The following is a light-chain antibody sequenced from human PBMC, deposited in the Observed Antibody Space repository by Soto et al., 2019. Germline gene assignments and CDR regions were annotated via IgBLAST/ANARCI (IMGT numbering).Light chain of an antibody. Sequence: QSALTQPASVSVSPGQSITISCTGTSSDVGSYNLVSWYQHHPGKALKLIIYEGSPRPSGVSNRFSGSKSGNTASLTISGLRAEDEADYHCCSYAGSSTFVFGGGTKLTVL. J-gene: IGLJ2*01. CDR3: CSYAGSSTFV. CDR2: EGS. V-gene: IGLV2-23*01. CDR1: SSDVGSYNL.